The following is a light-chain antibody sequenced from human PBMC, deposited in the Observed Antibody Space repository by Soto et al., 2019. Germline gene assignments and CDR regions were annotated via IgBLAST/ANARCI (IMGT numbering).Light chain of an antibody. Sequence: EIAKATLRAPLYLPPGKRAXPRCRASQSVGRNLAWYQQRPGQVPGLVIYRALRRATGIADRFSGSGYRTDFTLTISRLEPADFALYYSQPYARWPLSFGGTSKVDI. V-gene: IGKV3-20*01. CDR2: RAL. CDR1: QSVGRN. CDR3: QPYARWPLS. J-gene: IGKJ4*01.